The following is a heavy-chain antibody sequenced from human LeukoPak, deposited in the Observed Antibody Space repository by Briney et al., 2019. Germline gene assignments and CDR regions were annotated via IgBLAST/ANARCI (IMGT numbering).Heavy chain of an antibody. J-gene: IGHJ3*01. CDR2: IYHSGGT. D-gene: IGHD3-22*01. V-gene: IGHV4-30-2*01. CDR3: ADSSATGAFDF. CDR1: GGSISSDSYS. Sequence: SETLSLTCTDSGGSISSDSYSWSWIRQPPGKGLEWIGYIYHSGGTYYNPSLKSRVTISVDRSKSQFSLKLTSVTAADTAVYYCADSSATGAFDFWGQGTMVTVSS.